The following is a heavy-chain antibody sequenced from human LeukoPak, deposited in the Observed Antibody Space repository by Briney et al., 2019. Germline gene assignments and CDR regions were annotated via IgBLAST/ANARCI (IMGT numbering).Heavy chain of an antibody. CDR1: GGSISSGSYY. CDR3: ATNFKRDWYFDL. J-gene: IGHJ2*01. Sequence: SGTLSLTCTVSGGSISSGSYYWSWIRQPAGKGLEWIGRIYTSGSTNYNPSLKSRVTISVDTSKNQFSLKLSSVTAADTAVYYCATNFKRDWYFDLWGRGTLVTVSS. CDR2: IYTSGST. D-gene: IGHD1-1*01. V-gene: IGHV4-61*02.